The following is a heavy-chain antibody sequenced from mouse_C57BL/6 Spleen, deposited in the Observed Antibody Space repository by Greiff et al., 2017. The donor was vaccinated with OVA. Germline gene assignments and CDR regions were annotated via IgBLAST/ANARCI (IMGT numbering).Heavy chain of an antibody. CDR2: IHPNSGST. CDR3: ARWGSNYREGAMDY. CDR1: GYTFTSYW. D-gene: IGHD2-5*01. V-gene: IGHV1-64*01. Sequence: QVQLKQPGAELVKPGASVKLSCKASGYTFTSYWMHWVKQRPGQGLEWIGMIHPNSGSTNYNEKFKSKATLTVDKSSSTAYMQLSSLTSEDSAVYYCARWGSNYREGAMDYWGQGTSVTVSS. J-gene: IGHJ4*01.